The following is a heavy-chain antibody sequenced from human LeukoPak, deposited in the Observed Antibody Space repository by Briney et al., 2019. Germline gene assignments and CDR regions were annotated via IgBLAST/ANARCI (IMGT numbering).Heavy chain of an antibody. Sequence: PGGSLRLSCAESRFTFSSYGMQWVRPAPGKGLERVAFLRYDGSNKYYADSVKGRFTISRDNSKNTLYLQMNSLRAEDTAVYYCAKDQLWSGGYFDYWGQGTLVTVSS. V-gene: IGHV3-30*02. J-gene: IGHJ4*02. CDR3: AKDQLWSGGYFDY. D-gene: IGHD5-18*01. CDR1: RFTFSSYG. CDR2: LRYDGSNK.